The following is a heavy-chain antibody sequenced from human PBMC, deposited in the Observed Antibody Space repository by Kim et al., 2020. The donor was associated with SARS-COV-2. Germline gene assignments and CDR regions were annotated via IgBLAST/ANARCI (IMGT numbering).Heavy chain of an antibody. CDR2: INHSGST. J-gene: IGHJ4*02. D-gene: IGHD3-10*01. V-gene: IGHV4-34*01. CDR1: GGSFSGYY. Sequence: SETLSLTCAVYGGSFSGYYWSWIRQPPGKGLEWIGEINHSGSTNYNPSLKSRVTISVDTSKNQFSLKLSSVTAADTAVYYCARGGHPITMVRGVYFDYWGQGTLVTVSS. CDR3: ARGGHPITMVRGVYFDY.